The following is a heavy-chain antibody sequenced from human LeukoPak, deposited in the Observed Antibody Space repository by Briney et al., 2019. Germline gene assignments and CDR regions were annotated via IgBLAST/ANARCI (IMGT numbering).Heavy chain of an antibody. D-gene: IGHD3-10*01. CDR3: AREPDGSGSQSLGY. CDR1: GFTFSSYA. V-gene: IGHV3-30-3*01. CDR2: ISYDGSNK. J-gene: IGHJ4*02. Sequence: PGGSLRLSCAASGFTFSSYAMHWVRQAPGKGLEWVAVISYDGSNKYYADSVKGRFTISRDNSKNTLYLQMNSLRAEDTAVYYCAREPDGSGSQSLGYWGQGTLVTVSS.